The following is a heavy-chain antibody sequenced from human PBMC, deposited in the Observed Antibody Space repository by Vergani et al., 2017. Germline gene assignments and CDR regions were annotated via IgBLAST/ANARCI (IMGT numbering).Heavy chain of an antibody. D-gene: IGHD2-15*01. CDR2: LIPILGTT. J-gene: IGHJ4*02. CDR3: ARDRRYCIGGSCYLDY. V-gene: IGHV1-69*13. CDR1: GGTFSTYA. Sequence: QVQLVQSGAEVKKPGSSVKVSCKASGGTFSTYAISWVRQAPGQGLEWMGRLIPILGTTNYAQNFQGRVTITADESTSTAYMELSSLRSEDTAVYYCARDRRYCIGGSCYLDYWGQGTLITVSS.